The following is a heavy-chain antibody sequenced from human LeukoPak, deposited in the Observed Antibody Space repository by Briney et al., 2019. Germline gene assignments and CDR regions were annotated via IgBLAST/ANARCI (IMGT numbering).Heavy chain of an antibody. D-gene: IGHD3-22*01. V-gene: IGHV4-61*02. Sequence: SETLSLTCTVSGGSISSGNYYWSWIRKPAGKGLEWIGRIYTSGSTNYNPSLKSRVTISVDTSKNQFSLKLSSVTAADTAVYYCAREGDYYDTSGALDYWGQGTLVTVSS. CDR3: AREGDYYDTSGALDY. CDR1: GGSISSGNYY. CDR2: IYTSGST. J-gene: IGHJ4*02.